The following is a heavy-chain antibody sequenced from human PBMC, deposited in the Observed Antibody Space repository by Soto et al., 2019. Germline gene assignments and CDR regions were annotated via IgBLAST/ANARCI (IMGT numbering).Heavy chain of an antibody. CDR2: IIPIFGTA. J-gene: IGHJ4*02. Sequence: SVKVSCKASGYTFSSYAISWVRQAPGQGLEWMGGIIPIFGTANYAQKFQGRVTITADESTSTAYMELSSLRSEDTAVYYCARSPPHLSSFDYFDYWGQGTLVTVSS. D-gene: IGHD6-13*01. CDR1: GYTFSSYA. V-gene: IGHV1-69*13. CDR3: ARSPPHLSSFDYFDY.